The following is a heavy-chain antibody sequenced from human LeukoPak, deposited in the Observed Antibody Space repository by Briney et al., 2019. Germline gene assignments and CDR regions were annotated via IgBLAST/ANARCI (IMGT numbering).Heavy chain of an antibody. J-gene: IGHJ4*02. CDR3: ARDAPDYYDSSGYGD. Sequence: ASVRVSCKASGYTFTGNYMHWVRQAPGQGLEWMSWIYPNSGGTNYAQKFQGSVTMTRDTSISTAYMELSRLRSDDTAVYYCARDAPDYYDSSGYGDWGQGTLVTVSS. CDR2: IYPNSGGT. CDR1: GYTFTGNY. D-gene: IGHD3-22*01. V-gene: IGHV1-2*02.